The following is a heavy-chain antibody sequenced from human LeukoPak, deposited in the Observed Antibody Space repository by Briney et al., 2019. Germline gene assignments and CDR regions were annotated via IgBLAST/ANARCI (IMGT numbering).Heavy chain of an antibody. J-gene: IGHJ4*02. Sequence: RGESLKISCKGSGYSFTSYWIGWVRQMPGKGLEWMGIIYPGDSDTRYSPSFQGQVTISADKSISTAYLQWSSLKASDTAMYYCARLYYYDSSGYYYFDYWGQGTLVTVSS. D-gene: IGHD3-22*01. CDR3: ARLYYYDSSGYYYFDY. CDR1: GYSFTSYW. V-gene: IGHV5-51*01. CDR2: IYPGDSDT.